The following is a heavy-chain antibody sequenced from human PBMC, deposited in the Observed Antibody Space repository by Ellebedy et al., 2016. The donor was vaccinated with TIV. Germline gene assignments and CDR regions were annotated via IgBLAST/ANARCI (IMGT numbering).Heavy chain of an antibody. J-gene: IGHJ6*02. CDR1: GFTFSSYAM. V-gene: IGHV4/OR15-8*01. CDR2: IWHSGST. CDR3: AKENYGMDV. Sequence: ESLKISCEASGFTFSSYAMSWVRQAPGKGLEWIGEIWHSGSTNYNPSLKSRVSMSVDKSKNQFSLNLNSVSAADTAVYYCAKENYGMDVWGQGTTVIVSS.